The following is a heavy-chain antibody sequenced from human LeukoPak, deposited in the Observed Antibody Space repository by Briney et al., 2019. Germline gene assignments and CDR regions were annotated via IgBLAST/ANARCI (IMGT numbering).Heavy chain of an antibody. D-gene: IGHD1-26*01. CDR1: GGSISSYY. CDR3: ARVYSGSLGYYYYYMDV. J-gene: IGHJ6*03. V-gene: IGHV4-59*01. CDR2: IYYSGST. Sequence: PSETLSLTCTVSGGSISSYYWSWIRQPPGKGLECIGYIYYSGSTNYNPSLKSRVTISVDTSKNQFSLKLSSVTAADTAVYYCARVYSGSLGYYYYYMDVWGKGTTVTISS.